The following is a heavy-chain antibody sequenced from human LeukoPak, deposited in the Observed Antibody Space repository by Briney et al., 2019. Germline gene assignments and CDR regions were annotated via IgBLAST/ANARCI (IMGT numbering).Heavy chain of an antibody. CDR2: ISAYNGNT. J-gene: IGHJ6*02. CDR3: ARIGSINYYYYYGMDV. D-gene: IGHD1-14*01. Sequence: GASVKVSCKASGYTFTSYGISWVRQAPGQGLEWMGWISAYNGNTNYAQKLQGRVTMTTDTSTSTAYMELRSLRSDDTAVYYCARIGSINYYYYYGMDVWGQGTTVTVSS. CDR1: GYTFTSYG. V-gene: IGHV1-18*01.